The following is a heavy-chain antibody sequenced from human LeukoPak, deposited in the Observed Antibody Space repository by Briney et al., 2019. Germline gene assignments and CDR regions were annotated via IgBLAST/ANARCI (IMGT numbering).Heavy chain of an antibody. J-gene: IGHJ4*02. CDR1: GFTVSSNY. V-gene: IGHV3-53*01. D-gene: IGHD4-17*01. CDR2: IYSGGST. CDR3: ARDWDGDYGLYYFDY. Sequence: GGSLRLSCAASGFTVSSNYMSWVRQAPGKGLEWVSVIYSGGSTYYADSVKGRFTISRDNSKNTLYLQMNSLRAEDTAVYYCARDWDGDYGLYYFDYWGQGTLVTVSS.